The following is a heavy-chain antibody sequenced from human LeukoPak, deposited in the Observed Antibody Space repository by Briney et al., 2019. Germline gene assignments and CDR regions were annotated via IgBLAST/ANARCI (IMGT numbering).Heavy chain of an antibody. V-gene: IGHV4-31*03. CDR1: GGSISSGGYY. CDR2: ISYSGST. D-gene: IGHD1-14*01. Sequence: SETLSLTCTVSGGSISSGGYYWSWLRQHPGKGLEWIGYISYSGSTYYNPSLKSRVTISVDTSKNHFSLKLSSVTAADTAVYYCARGGITGTTPPGFDPWGQGTLVTVSS. CDR3: ARGGITGTTPPGFDP. J-gene: IGHJ5*02.